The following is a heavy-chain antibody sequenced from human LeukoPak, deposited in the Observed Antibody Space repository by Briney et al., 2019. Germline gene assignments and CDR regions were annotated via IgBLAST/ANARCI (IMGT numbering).Heavy chain of an antibody. V-gene: IGHV4-39*01. CDR1: GGSISSGDYY. CDR3: ARHGIRLRHYGMDV. J-gene: IGHJ6*02. CDR2: IYYSGST. Sequence: KSSETLSLTCAVSGGSISSGDYYWSWIRQPPGKGLEWIGSIYYSGSTYYNPSLKSRVTISVDTSKNQFSLKLSSVTAADTAVYYCARHGIRLRHYGMDVWGQGTTVTVSS. D-gene: IGHD3-3*01.